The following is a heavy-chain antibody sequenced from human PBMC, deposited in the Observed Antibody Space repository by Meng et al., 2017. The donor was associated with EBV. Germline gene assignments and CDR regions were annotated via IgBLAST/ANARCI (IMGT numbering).Heavy chain of an antibody. CDR3: ARGPYYYDSSGYYYGEFDP. J-gene: IGHJ5*02. V-gene: IGHV1-8*01. CDR1: GYTFTSYY. Sequence: VERVQSGAEVEKPGASGKVSCKVSGYTFTSYYINWVRQATGQGLEWMGWMNPNSGNTGYAQKFQGRVTMTRNTSISTAYMELSSLRSEDTAVYYCARGPYYYDSSGYYYGEFDPWGQGTLVTVSS. D-gene: IGHD3-22*01. CDR2: MNPNSGNT.